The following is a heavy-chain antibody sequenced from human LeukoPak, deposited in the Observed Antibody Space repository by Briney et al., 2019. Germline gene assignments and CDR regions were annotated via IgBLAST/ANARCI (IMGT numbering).Heavy chain of an antibody. D-gene: IGHD7-27*01. CDR2: FKSKTDAETV. Sequence: GGSLRLSCAASGFTFSNAWMSWVRQAPGKGLEWVGRFKSKTDAETVDYAAPVKGRFTISRDDSRNTLYLEMSSLKTDDTAVYYCAAGLGTTDFDSWGQGTLVTVSS. CDR1: GFTFSNAW. CDR3: AAGLGTTDFDS. V-gene: IGHV3-15*01. J-gene: IGHJ4*02.